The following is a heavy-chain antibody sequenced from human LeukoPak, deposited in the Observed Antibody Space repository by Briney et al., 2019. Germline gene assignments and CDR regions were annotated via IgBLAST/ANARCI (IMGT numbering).Heavy chain of an antibody. CDR3: ASGLSGGFDS. J-gene: IGHJ4*02. CDR2: VYYGGTT. Sequence: SETLSLTCTVSGGSVTSNNYYWSWIRQPPGKGLEWIGYVYYGGTTNYNPSLKSRVTISVDTSKNQFSLKLSSVTAADTAVYYCASGLSGGFDSWGQGTLVTVSS. CDR1: GGSVTSNNYY. D-gene: IGHD2-15*01. V-gene: IGHV4-61*01.